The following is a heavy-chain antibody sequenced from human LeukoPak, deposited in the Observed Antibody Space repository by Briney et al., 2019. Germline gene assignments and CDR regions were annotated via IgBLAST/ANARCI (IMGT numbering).Heavy chain of an antibody. J-gene: IGHJ3*02. CDR3: AKLGAGASDI. D-gene: IGHD1-26*01. V-gene: IGHV1-18*01. Sequence: GASVKVSCKASGYRFTSYGITWVRQAPGQGLEWMGWISAYNGNTNYAQKLQGRVTLTTDTSTSTAYMELRSLRSDDTAVYYCAKLGAGASDIWGQGTMLTVSS. CDR2: ISAYNGNT. CDR1: GYRFTSYG.